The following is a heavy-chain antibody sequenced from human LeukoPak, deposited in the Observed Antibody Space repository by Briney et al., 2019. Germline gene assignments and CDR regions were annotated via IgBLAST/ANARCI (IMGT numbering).Heavy chain of an antibody. J-gene: IGHJ6*03. CDR3: ARGRNDFWSGYYLEFMDV. Sequence: SETLSLTCTVSGGSISSYYWSWIRQPAGKGLEWIGRIYTSGSTNYNPSLKSRVTMSVDTSKNQFSLKLSSVTAADTAVYYCARGRNDFWSGYYLEFMDVWGKGTTVTVSS. CDR2: IYTSGST. D-gene: IGHD3-3*01. CDR1: GGSISSYY. V-gene: IGHV4-4*07.